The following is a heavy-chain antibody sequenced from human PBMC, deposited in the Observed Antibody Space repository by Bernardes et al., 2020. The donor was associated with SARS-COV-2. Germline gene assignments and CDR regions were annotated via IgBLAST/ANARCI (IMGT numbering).Heavy chain of an antibody. CDR2: ISRSNTYI. V-gene: IGHV3-21*01. CDR3: VKLGSSAAGTNYFDS. D-gene: IGHD1-1*01. J-gene: IGHJ4*02. Sequence: VGSLRPSCAGSGFTFSSYSMNWVRQAPGKGLEWVSSISRSNTYIYYADSVKGRFTISRDNAKNSLYLQMNSLSAEDTALYYCVKLGSSAAGTNYFDSWGQGTLVTVSS. CDR1: GFTFSSYS.